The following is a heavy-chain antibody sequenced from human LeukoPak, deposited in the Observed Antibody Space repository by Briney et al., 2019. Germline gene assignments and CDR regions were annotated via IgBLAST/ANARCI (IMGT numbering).Heavy chain of an antibody. V-gene: IGHV3-21*01. CDR3: ARAEGENDY. CDR1: GFTFRSFV. J-gene: IGHJ4*02. D-gene: IGHD3-16*01. Sequence: GGSLRLSCAASGFTFRSFVMHWVRQAPGKGLEGVSSISSSSSYIYYADSVKGRLTISRDNAKNSLYLQMNSLRAEDTAVYYCARAEGENDYWGQGTLVTVSS. CDR2: ISSSSSYI.